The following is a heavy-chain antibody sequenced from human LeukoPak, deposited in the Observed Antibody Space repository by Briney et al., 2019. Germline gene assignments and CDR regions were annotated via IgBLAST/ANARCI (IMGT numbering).Heavy chain of an antibody. CDR1: GFTFSSYS. CDR3: ARDPLGSWSEDLYYYMDV. CDR2: ISSSSSYI. J-gene: IGHJ6*03. Sequence: GGSLRLSCAASGFTFSSYSMNWVRQAPGKGLEWVSSISSSSSYIYYADSVKGRFTISRDNAKNSLYLQMNSLRAEDTAVYYCARDPLGSWSEDLYYYMDVWGKGTTVTVSS. D-gene: IGHD3-3*01. V-gene: IGHV3-21*01.